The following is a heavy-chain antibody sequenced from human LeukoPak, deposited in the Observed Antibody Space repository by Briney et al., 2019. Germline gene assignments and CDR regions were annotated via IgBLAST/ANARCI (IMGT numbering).Heavy chain of an antibody. CDR3: ARDGTMVYPDY. D-gene: IGHD2-8*01. CDR1: GFTFSSYW. CDR2: IKQDGSEK. J-gene: IGHJ4*02. Sequence: GGSLRLSCAASGFTFSSYWTSWVRQAPGKGLEWAANIKQDGSEKYYVDSVKGRFTISRDNAKNSLYLQMNSLRTEDTAVYYCARDGTMVYPDYWGQGTLVTVSS. V-gene: IGHV3-7*01.